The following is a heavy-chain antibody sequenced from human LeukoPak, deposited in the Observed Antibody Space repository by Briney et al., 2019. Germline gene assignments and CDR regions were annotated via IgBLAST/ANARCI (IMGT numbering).Heavy chain of an antibody. CDR2: ISDDGLKR. CDR1: GLSFETTA. Sequence: GGSLRLSCVVSGLSFETTAMHWVRQAPGKGLEWVSVISDDGLKRYYADSLKGRISISRDNSKNTLYMQLNSLRAEDTAVYYCARDKMWYCSSTSCSNSDYWGQGTLVTVSS. J-gene: IGHJ4*02. D-gene: IGHD2-2*01. CDR3: ARDKMWYCSSTSCSNSDY. V-gene: IGHV3-30*04.